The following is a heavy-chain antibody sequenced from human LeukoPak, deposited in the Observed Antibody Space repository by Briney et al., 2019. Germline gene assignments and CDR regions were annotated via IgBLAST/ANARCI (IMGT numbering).Heavy chain of an antibody. D-gene: IGHD3-16*01. CDR2: ISSSGTTI. CDR1: GLSFSDYY. V-gene: IGHV3-11*01. Sequence: GGSLRLSCAASGLSFSDYYMTWIRQAPGEGLEWVSYISSSGTTIYHADSVRARFTIPRDNAKNSLDLQMNSLRAEDTAVYFCAGGKSHYYGMDVWGQGTTVTVSS. CDR3: AGGKSHYYGMDV. J-gene: IGHJ6*02.